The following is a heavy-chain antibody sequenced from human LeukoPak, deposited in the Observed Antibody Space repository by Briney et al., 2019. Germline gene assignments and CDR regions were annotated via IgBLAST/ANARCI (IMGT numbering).Heavy chain of an antibody. V-gene: IGHV1-69*01. Sequence: ASVKVSCKASGGTFSSYAFSWVRQAPGQGLEWMGGIIPIVGTTNYAQMFQGRVTTTADESTSTAYMELSSLRSEDTAVYYCARGGYYYDSSGYSHQPDYWGQGTLVTVSA. CDR1: GGTFSSYA. CDR2: IIPIVGTT. D-gene: IGHD3-22*01. CDR3: ARGGYYYDSSGYSHQPDY. J-gene: IGHJ4*02.